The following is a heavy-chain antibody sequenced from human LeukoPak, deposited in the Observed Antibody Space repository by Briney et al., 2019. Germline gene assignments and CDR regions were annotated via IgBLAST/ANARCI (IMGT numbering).Heavy chain of an antibody. V-gene: IGHV4-59*11. Sequence: SETLSLTCAVSADSFSRHYWTWIRQPPGKGLEWIGYISYIGYTNYNPSLKSRVSISIDTSKNQFSLKLSSGTAADTAVYYYARDLVTVTKGFDIWGQGTMVSVSS. J-gene: IGHJ3*02. CDR1: ADSFSRHY. CDR3: ARDLVTVTKGFDI. CDR2: ISYIGYT. D-gene: IGHD4-17*01.